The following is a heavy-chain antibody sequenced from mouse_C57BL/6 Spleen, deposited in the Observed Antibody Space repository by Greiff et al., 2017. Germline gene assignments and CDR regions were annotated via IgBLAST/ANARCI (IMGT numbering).Heavy chain of an antibody. CDR1: GFPFSSYG. J-gene: IGHJ4*01. CDR2: ISSCGSYT. D-gene: IGHD2-1*01. CDR3: ARDGNYDYASDY. Sequence: EVKLMESGGDLVKPGGSLKLSCAASGFPFSSYGMSWVRQTPDKRLEWVATISSCGSYTCYPDSVKGRFTISRDNAKTTLYLEMSSLKSDDTAMYYCARDGNYDYASDYWGQGTSVTVSS. V-gene: IGHV5-6*01.